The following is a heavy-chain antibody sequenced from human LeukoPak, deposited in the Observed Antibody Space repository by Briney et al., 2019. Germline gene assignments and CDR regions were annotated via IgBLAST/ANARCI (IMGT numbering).Heavy chain of an antibody. Sequence: GGSLRLSCAASGFRFTDYSMSWVRQAPGKGLESVAGLGRSGEYKYYADSVKGRFTISRDNSKDTVSLQMNSLRAEDSAIYFCVKDRPCETCMPMDAWGQGTTVTVSS. J-gene: IGHJ6*02. D-gene: IGHD2-2*01. CDR1: GFRFTDYS. CDR2: LGRSGEYK. V-gene: IGHV3-23*01. CDR3: VKDRPCETCMPMDA.